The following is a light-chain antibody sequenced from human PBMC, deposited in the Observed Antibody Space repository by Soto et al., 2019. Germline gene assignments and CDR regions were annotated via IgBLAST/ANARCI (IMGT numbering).Light chain of an antibody. Sequence: EIVLTQSPGTLSLSHGERATLSCRASQSVISSYLAWYQQKPGQAPRLLIFGASIRATGIPDRFSGSESGTDFSLTISRVEPEDSAVYYCQQYGSLLPITLGQGTRLAIK. CDR1: QSVISSY. V-gene: IGKV3-20*01. CDR2: GAS. CDR3: QQYGSLLPIT. J-gene: IGKJ5*01.